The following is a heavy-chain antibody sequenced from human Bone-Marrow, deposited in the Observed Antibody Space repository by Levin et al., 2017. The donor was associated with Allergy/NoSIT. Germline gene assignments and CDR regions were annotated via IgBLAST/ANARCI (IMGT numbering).Heavy chain of an antibody. CDR1: GFTFKSFG. D-gene: IGHD5-12*01. Sequence: QTGESLKISCEASGFTFKSFGMHWVRQAPGKGLEWVTVISYDGRTSHYADSVRGRFTASRDNSKNMAYLQMNSLKLEDSGVYYCAKVSGYSNWTGDYWGQGTLVTVS. V-gene: IGHV3-30*18. J-gene: IGHJ4*02. CDR3: AKVSGYSNWTGDY. CDR2: ISYDGRTS.